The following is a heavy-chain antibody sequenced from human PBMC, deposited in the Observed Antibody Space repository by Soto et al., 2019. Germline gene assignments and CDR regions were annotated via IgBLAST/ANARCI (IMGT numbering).Heavy chain of an antibody. V-gene: IGHV4-31*03. CDR1: GGSISSGGYY. Sequence: SETLSLTCTVSGGSISSGGYYWSWIRQHPGKGLEWIGYIYYSGSTYYNPSLKSRVTISVDTSKNQFSLKLSSVTAADTAVYYCARAATDTAMVKNDYWGQGTLVTVSS. D-gene: IGHD5-18*01. CDR2: IYYSGST. CDR3: ARAATDTAMVKNDY. J-gene: IGHJ4*02.